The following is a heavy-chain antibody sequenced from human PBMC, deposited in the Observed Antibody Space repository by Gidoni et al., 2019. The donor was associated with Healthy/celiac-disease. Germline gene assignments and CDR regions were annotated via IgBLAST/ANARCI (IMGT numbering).Heavy chain of an antibody. CDR3: AKMGVATIYGTFDY. D-gene: IGHD5-12*01. V-gene: IGHV3-9*01. CDR2: ISLNSGSI. CDR1: GFTFGDYA. Sequence: EVQLVESGGGLEQPGRSLRLSCAASGFTFGDYAIHWVRQAPGKGLEWVSGISLNSGSIGYADSVKGRFTISRDNAKNSLYLQMNSLRAEDTALYYCAKMGVATIYGTFDYWGQGTLVTVSS. J-gene: IGHJ4*02.